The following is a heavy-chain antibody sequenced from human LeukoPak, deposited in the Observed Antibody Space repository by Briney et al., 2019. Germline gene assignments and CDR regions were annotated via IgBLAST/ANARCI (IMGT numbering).Heavy chain of an antibody. CDR3: ARGGRLGWFDP. Sequence: PSETLSLTCTVSGGSISSGSYYWSWIRQPAGKGLEWIGYIYYSGSTNYNPSLKSRVTISVDTSKNQFSLKLSSVTAADTAVYYCARGGRLGWFDPWGQGTLVTVSS. V-gene: IGHV4-61*10. D-gene: IGHD7-27*01. CDR2: IYYSGST. CDR1: GGSISSGSYY. J-gene: IGHJ5*02.